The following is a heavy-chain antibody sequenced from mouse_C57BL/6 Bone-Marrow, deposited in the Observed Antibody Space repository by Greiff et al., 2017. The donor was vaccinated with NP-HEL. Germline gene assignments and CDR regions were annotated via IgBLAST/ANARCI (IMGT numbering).Heavy chain of an antibody. CDR2: IYPGSGST. J-gene: IGHJ2*01. CDR3: ARLFTFYYGSSSYYFDD. Sequence: QVQLQQPGAELVKPGASVKMSCKASGYTFTSYWITWVKQRPGQGLEWIGDIYPGSGSTNYNEKFKSKATLTVDTSSSTAYMQLSSLTSEDSAVYYCARLFTFYYGSSSYYFDDWGQGTTLTVSS. V-gene: IGHV1-55*01. D-gene: IGHD1-1*01. CDR1: GYTFTSYW.